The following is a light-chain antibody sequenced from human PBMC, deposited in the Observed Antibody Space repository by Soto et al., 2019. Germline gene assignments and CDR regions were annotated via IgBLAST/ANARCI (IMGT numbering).Light chain of an antibody. CDR1: SSDVGGYNY. J-gene: IGLJ3*02. CDR2: DVT. V-gene: IGLV2-14*01. Sequence: QSALTQSASVSGSPGQSITISCTGTSSDVGGYNYVSWYQQHPGKAPKLIIYDVTVRPSGVSNRFSGSKSGNTASLTISGLQADDEADYYCSSYTSQSTVVFGGGTKLTVL. CDR3: SSYTSQSTVV.